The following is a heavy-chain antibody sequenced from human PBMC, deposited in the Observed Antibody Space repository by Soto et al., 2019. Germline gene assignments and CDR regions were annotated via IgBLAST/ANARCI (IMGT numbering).Heavy chain of an antibody. D-gene: IGHD3-10*01. Sequence: QVQLQQWGAGLLKSSETLSLTCAVYGGSFSGYYWSWIRQPPGKGLEWIGEINHSGSTNYNPSLKSRITISVDTSKNQFSLKQSSVTAADTAVYYCVRGRGRPKPPLPYYYGMDVWGQGTTVTVSS. CDR2: INHSGST. CDR3: VRGRGRPKPPLPYYYGMDV. V-gene: IGHV4-34*01. J-gene: IGHJ6*02. CDR1: GGSFSGYY.